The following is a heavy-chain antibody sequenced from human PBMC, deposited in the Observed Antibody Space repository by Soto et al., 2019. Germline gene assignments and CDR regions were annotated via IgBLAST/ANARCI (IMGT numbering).Heavy chain of an antibody. CDR1: GFTFSSYA. D-gene: IGHD1-7*01. V-gene: IGHV3-23*01. J-gene: IGHJ4*02. CDR3: ASHRGITGTTALDY. Sequence: EVQLLESGGGLVQPGGSLRLSCAASGFTFSSYAMSLVRQAPAKGLEWVSAISGSGGSTYYADSVKGRFTISRDNSKNTLYLQMNSLRAEDTAVYYCASHRGITGTTALDYWGQGTLVTVSS. CDR2: ISGSGGST.